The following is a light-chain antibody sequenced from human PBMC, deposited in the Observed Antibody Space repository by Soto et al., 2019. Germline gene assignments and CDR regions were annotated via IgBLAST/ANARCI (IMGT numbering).Light chain of an antibody. J-gene: IGKJ1*01. CDR3: LQFYNFSWT. V-gene: IGKV1-6*01. Sequence: IQLTQSPSSMSASVGDRVTISCLASQVIGNDLAWYQQKPGKAPRLLIFAASNLQSGVPSRFSGSGSGTDFTLTISRLQPEDFATYYCLQFYNFSWTFGQGTKVDI. CDR1: QVIGND. CDR2: AAS.